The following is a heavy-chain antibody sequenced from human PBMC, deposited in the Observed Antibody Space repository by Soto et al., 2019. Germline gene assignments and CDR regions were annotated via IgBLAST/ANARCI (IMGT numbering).Heavy chain of an antibody. Sequence: QVQLVQSGAEVKKPGSSVKVSCKASGGVFRNYAINWVRQAPGQGLEWMGGIIPVFGTADYPQKVQGRVTITADESTTTAYMDLTSLKTEDTAVYFCARDRWGSYSFDSWGQGTLVTVAS. CDR3: ARDRWGSYSFDS. CDR1: GGVFRNYA. CDR2: IIPVFGTA. V-gene: IGHV1-69*01. J-gene: IGHJ5*01. D-gene: IGHD1-26*01.